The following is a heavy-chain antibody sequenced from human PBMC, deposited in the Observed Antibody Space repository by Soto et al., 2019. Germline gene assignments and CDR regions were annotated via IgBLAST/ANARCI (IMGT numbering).Heavy chain of an antibody. CDR3: AREFVWSGYFDY. CDR1: GVTCFNYG. D-gene: IGHD3-3*01. CDR2: ISSDGGAT. Sequence: GGSLRLSCAASGVTCFNYGMRCIRQAPGKGLEWVAGISSDGGATYYADSVRGRFTISRDNSKNTLFLQMSTLRSDDTAVYYCAREFVWSGYFDYWGQGALVTVSS. V-gene: IGHV3-30*03. J-gene: IGHJ4*02.